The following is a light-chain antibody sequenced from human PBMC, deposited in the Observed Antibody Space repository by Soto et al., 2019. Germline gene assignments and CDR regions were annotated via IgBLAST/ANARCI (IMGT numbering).Light chain of an antibody. CDR2: DVT. V-gene: IGLV2-11*01. CDR3: CSFAGTYTI. CDR1: SSDVGGYSH. Sequence: QSALTQPRSVSGSPGQSVTISCTGSSSDVGGYSHVSWFQQHPGKAPKLMIYDVTKRPSGVPDRISGSKSGNTASLTISGLQAEDESDYYCCSFAGTYTIFGGGTKVTVL. J-gene: IGLJ2*01.